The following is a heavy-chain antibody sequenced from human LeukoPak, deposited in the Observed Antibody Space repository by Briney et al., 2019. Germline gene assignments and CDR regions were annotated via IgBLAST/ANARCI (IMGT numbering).Heavy chain of an antibody. V-gene: IGHV4-34*01. CDR1: GASFSHYC. D-gene: IGHD3-10*01. Sequence: SETLSLTCVVCGASFSHYCFTWIRQPPRKGLEWIGEISHSGSTYYNPSLKSRVTISVDTSKNQFSLKLSSVTAADTAVYYCARDVLLWFGELLAIDYWGQGTLVTVSS. CDR2: ISHSGST. CDR3: ARDVLLWFGELLAIDY. J-gene: IGHJ4*02.